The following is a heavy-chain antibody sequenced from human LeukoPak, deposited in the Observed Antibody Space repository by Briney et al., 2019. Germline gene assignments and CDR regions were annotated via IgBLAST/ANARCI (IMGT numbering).Heavy chain of an antibody. J-gene: IGHJ4*02. D-gene: IGHD3-3*01. CDR3: ARGRYDFWSGYYFDY. CDR2: IYSGGST. CDR1: GFTVSSNY. V-gene: IGHV3-66*01. Sequence: GGSLRLSCAASGFTVSSNYTSWVRQAPGKGLEWVSVIYSGGSTYYADSVKGRFTISRDNSKNTLYLQMNSLRAEDTAVYYCARGRYDFWSGYYFDYWGQGTLVTVSS.